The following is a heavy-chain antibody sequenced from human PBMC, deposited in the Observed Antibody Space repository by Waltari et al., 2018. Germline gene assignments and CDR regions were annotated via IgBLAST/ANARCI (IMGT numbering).Heavy chain of an antibody. D-gene: IGHD2-15*01. CDR1: GFTFSSYA. J-gene: IGHJ4*02. CDR3: AKNDCSGGSCYSSLSYFDY. V-gene: IGHV3-23*01. Sequence: VQLLESGGGLVQPGGSLRLSCAASGFTFSSYAMSWVRQAPGKGLEWVSAISGSGGSTYYADSVKGRFTISRDNSKNTLYLQMNSLRAEDTAVYYCAKNDCSGGSCYSSLSYFDYWGQGTLVTVSS. CDR2: ISGSGGST.